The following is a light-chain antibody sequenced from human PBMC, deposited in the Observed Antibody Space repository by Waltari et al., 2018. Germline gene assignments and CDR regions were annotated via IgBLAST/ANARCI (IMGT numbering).Light chain of an antibody. J-gene: IGKJ2*03. V-gene: IGKV1-6*01. Sequence: IQMTQSPSALSASVGDRVTISCRASQNIYSNLAWYQQKPGKAPKLLIYAASSLQSGIPSLFSGSGSGTDFTLTISSLQPEDSAAYYCQHYYDNPYSFGQGTKVEIK. CDR1: QNIYSN. CDR3: QHYYDNPYS. CDR2: AAS.